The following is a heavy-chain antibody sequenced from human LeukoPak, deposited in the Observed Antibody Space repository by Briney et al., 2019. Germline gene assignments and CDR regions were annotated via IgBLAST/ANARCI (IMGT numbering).Heavy chain of an antibody. J-gene: IGHJ6*02. V-gene: IGHV1-18*01. CDR3: ARTKCGGDCYLLYYYGMDV. CDR2: ISAYNGNT. D-gene: IGHD2-21*02. Sequence: ASVKVSCKASGYTFTSYGISWVRQAPGQGLEWMGWISAYNGNTNYAQKLQARVTMTTDTPTSTAYMELRRLSSDDTAVYYCARTKCGGDCYLLYYYGMDVWGQGTTVTVSS. CDR1: GYTFTSYG.